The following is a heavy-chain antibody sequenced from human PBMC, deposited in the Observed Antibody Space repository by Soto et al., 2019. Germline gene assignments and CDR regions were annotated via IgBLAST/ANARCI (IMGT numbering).Heavy chain of an antibody. CDR2: IIPIFGTA. D-gene: IGHD4-4*01. Sequence: QVQLVQSGAEVKKPGSSVKVSCKASGGTFSSYAISWVRQAPGQGLEWMGGIIPIFGTANYAQKFQGRVTITAEESTSTAYMELSSLRSEDTAVYYCARDPTMTTTARYGMDVWGQGTTVTVSS. V-gene: IGHV1-69*01. CDR1: GGTFSSYA. CDR3: ARDPTMTTTARYGMDV. J-gene: IGHJ6*02.